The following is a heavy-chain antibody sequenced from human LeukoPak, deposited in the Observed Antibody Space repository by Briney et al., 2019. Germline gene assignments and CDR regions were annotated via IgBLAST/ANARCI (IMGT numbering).Heavy chain of an antibody. J-gene: IGHJ5*02. V-gene: IGHV3-48*02. CDR3: ARGYSSGWYFWFDP. D-gene: IGHD6-19*01. CDR2: ISSSSSTI. CDR1: GFTFSSYS. Sequence: GGSLRLSCAASGFTFSSYSMNGVRQAPGKGLEWVSYISSSSSTIYYADSVKGRFTISRDNAKNSLYLQMNRLRDEDTAVYYGARGYSSGWYFWFDPWGEGALVTVSS.